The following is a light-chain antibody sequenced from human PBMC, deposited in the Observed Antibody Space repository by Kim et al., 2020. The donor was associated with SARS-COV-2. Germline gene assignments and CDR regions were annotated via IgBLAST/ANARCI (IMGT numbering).Light chain of an antibody. Sequence: APGDRATLSCRASQSVSSIYLAWYQQKSGRAPRLLIYGASNRVTGTPDRFSGSGSGTDFTLTISRLEPEDFAVYYCQQYSRSPLTFGGGTKVEIK. CDR3: QQYSRSPLT. CDR1: QSVSSIY. CDR2: GAS. V-gene: IGKV3-20*01. J-gene: IGKJ4*01.